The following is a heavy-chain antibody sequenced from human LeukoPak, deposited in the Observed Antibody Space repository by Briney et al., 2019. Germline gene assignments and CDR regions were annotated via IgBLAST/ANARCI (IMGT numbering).Heavy chain of an antibody. V-gene: IGHV1-18*01. CDR2: ISAYNGNT. J-gene: IGHJ4*02. Sequence: ASVKVSCKASGYTFTSYGISWVRQAPGQGLEWMGWISAYNGNTNYAQKLQGRVTMTTDTSTSTAYMELRSLRSDDTAVYYCARVPIVGVVNHYFDYWGQGTLVTVSS. CDR3: ARVPIVGVVNHYFDY. CDR1: GYTFTSYG. D-gene: IGHD3-3*01.